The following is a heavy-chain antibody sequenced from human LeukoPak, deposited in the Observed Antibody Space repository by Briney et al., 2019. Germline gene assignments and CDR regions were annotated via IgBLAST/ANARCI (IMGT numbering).Heavy chain of an antibody. CDR1: GDSVSSTDSA. CDR3: ARDRGWWGTFDP. Sequence: SQTLSLTCAISGDSVSSTDSAWNWVRQSPSRGLEWLGRTYYRSKWSTDYADSVKGRITINPDTSKNQFSLPLNSVIPEDTAMYFCARDRGWWGTFDPWGQGTLVTVSS. V-gene: IGHV6-1*01. J-gene: IGHJ5*02. D-gene: IGHD6-19*01. CDR2: TYYRSKWST.